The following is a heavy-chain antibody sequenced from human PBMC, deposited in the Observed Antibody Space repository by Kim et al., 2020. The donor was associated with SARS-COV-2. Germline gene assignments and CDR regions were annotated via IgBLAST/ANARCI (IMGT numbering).Heavy chain of an antibody. V-gene: IGHV3-53*04. CDR2: IYSGGST. CDR1: GFTVSSNY. CDR3: ALDYGDYPDAFDI. D-gene: IGHD4-17*01. J-gene: IGHJ3*02. Sequence: GGSLRLSCAASGFTVSSNYMSWVRQAPGKGLEWVSVIYSGGSTYYADSVKGRFTISRHNSKNTLYLQMNSLRAEDTAVYYCALDYGDYPDAFDIWGQGTMVTVSS.